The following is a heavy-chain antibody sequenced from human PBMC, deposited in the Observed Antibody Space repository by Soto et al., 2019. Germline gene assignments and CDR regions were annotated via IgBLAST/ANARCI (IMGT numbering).Heavy chain of an antibody. V-gene: IGHV4-61*01. Sequence: QLQESGPGLVKPSETLSLTCTVSGGSVSSGSFYWSWFRQSPGTGLEWIGYIFYSGSTNYSPSLMSRVTISVHTSKNQFSLKLNSVTAADTAVYYCARVRDYREHIGISDIWGQGTTVTVS. CDR2: IFYSGST. J-gene: IGHJ3*02. CDR1: GGSVSSGSFY. D-gene: IGHD4-17*01. CDR3: ARVRDYREHIGISDI.